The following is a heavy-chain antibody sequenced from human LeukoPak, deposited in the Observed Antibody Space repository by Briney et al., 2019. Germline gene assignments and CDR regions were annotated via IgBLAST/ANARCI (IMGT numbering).Heavy chain of an antibody. Sequence: GGSLRLSCTTSGFTFSLHGMHWARQLPGKGLEWVAVISFDGHDKKYADSVQGRFIISRDNSDNTLYLQMNSLRVEDTAIYYCAKDFASGIRYMDVWGKGTTVTVSS. J-gene: IGHJ6*03. V-gene: IGHV3-30*18. CDR3: AKDFASGIRYMDV. D-gene: IGHD3-10*01. CDR2: ISFDGHDK. CDR1: GFTFSLHG.